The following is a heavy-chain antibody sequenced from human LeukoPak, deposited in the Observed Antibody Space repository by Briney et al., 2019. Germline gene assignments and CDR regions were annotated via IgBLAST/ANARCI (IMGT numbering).Heavy chain of an antibody. CDR1: GFTFRSSW. J-gene: IGHJ4*02. D-gene: IGHD6-6*01. CDR2: TNSDGSDT. CDR3: ARVSCIAARGDLRNDY. V-gene: IGHV3-74*01. Sequence: PGGSLRLSCAASGFTFRSSWMHWVRQAPGKGLVWVSRTNSDGSDTRYADSVKGRFTISRDNAKNTLYLQMNSLRAEDTAVYYCARVSCIAARGDLRNDYWGQGTLVTVSS.